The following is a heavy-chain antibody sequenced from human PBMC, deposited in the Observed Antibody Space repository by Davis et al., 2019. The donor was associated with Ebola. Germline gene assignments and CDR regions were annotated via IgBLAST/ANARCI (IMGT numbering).Heavy chain of an antibody. CDR2: TNPNSGGT. CDR1: AYTFTGYY. CDR3: ARGDGIVVVVAAVYGMDV. V-gene: IGHV1-2*06. J-gene: IGHJ6*04. Sequence: ASLQVSCNASAYTFTGYYMHSVRQAPGHGLDWMGRTNPNSGGTNYAQKFQGRVTMTRDTSISTAYMELSRLRSDDTAVYYCARGDGIVVVVAAVYGMDVWGKGTTVTVSS. D-gene: IGHD2-15*01.